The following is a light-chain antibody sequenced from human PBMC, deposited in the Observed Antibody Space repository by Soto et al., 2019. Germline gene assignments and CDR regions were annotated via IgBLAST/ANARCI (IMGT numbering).Light chain of an antibody. CDR3: QQFSDWPRT. Sequence: EIVMTQSPAIVSVSTGEGATLSCRASQNIRSDLAWYQQKPGQAPRLLLYDAFNRANGVPARFSGSGSGTEFTLTISSLQSEDFAVYFCQQFSDWPRTFGQGTKVDIK. V-gene: IGKV3-15*01. J-gene: IGKJ1*01. CDR2: DAF. CDR1: QNIRSD.